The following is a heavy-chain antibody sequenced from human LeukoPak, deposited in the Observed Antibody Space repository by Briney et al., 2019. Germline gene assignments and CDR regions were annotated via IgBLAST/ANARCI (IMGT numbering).Heavy chain of an antibody. D-gene: IGHD2-15*01. J-gene: IGHJ4*02. CDR3: ARVYCSGGSCYTYYFDY. Sequence: SETLSLTCAVSGYSISSGYYWAWIRQPPGKGLEWIGSIYHSGSTYYTPSLKSRVTISVDTSKNQFSLKLGSVTAADTAVYYCARVYCSGGSCYTYYFDYWGQGTLVTVSS. CDR2: IYHSGST. CDR1: GYSISSGYY. V-gene: IGHV4-38-2*01.